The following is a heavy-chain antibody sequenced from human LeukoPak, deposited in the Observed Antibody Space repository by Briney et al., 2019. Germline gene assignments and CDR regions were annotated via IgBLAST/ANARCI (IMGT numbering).Heavy chain of an antibody. D-gene: IGHD1-7*01. CDR3: SREIPSNWYCLDS. Sequence: ASVKVSCKTSGYTFTDYGITWVRQAPGQGLEWMGWISGYNGDTNYARKFQGRVTMTTDTSTNTAYMQLRSLRFDDTAVYYCSREIPSNWYCLDSWGQGTLITVSS. CDR2: ISGYNGDT. J-gene: IGHJ4*02. V-gene: IGHV1-18*01. CDR1: GYTFTDYG.